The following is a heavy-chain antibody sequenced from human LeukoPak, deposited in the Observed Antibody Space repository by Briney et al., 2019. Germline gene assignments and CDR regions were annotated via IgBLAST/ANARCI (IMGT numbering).Heavy chain of an antibody. J-gene: IGHJ4*02. CDR1: GYSASSGNY. CDR3: ARGLSAPAAAGI. CDR2: IHQSGST. V-gene: IGHV4-38-2*02. Sequence: PSETLSLTCIVSGYSASSGNYWGWIRQSPEKGLEWIGSIHQSGSTYYNPSLTSRVTISVDTSKNQFSLRLRSVTAADTAVYYCARGLSAPAAAGIWGQGTLVTVSS. D-gene: IGHD6-13*01.